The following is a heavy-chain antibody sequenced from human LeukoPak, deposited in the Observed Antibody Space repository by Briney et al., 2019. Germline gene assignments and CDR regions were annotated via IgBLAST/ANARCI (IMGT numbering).Heavy chain of an antibody. J-gene: IGHJ4*02. CDR2: ITSSSSII. CDR1: GFIFSDYY. V-gene: IGHV3-11*04. CDR3: ARVAKYYYGSETYYFFEH. Sequence: GGSLRLSCAASGFIFSDYYMTWIRQSPGKGLEWVSYITSSSSIIHYADSVKGRFTISRDNAKNSLYLQMNSLRVEDTAVYYCARVAKYYYGSETYYFFEHWGQGTPVTASS. D-gene: IGHD3-10*01.